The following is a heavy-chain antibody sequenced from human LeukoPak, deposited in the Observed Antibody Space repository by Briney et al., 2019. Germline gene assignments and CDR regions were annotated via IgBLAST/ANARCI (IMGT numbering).Heavy chain of an antibody. V-gene: IGHV1-18*01. D-gene: IGHD3-22*01. Sequence: ASVKVSCKASGYTFTSYGISWVRQAPGQGLEWMGWISAYNGNTNYAQKLQGRVTMTTDTSTSTAYTELRSLRSDDTAVYYCARDSSPHIVVQHWGQGTLVTVSS. CDR3: ARDSSPHIVVQH. CDR1: GYTFTSYG. J-gene: IGHJ1*01. CDR2: ISAYNGNT.